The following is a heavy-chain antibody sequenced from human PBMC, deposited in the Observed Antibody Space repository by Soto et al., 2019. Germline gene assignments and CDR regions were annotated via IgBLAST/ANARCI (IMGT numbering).Heavy chain of an antibody. CDR3: ASAEYSCYGYSLGCYPYTVHFDY. D-gene: IGHD3-16*01. Sequence: PSETLSLTCTVSGGSISSGGYYWSWIRQHPGKGLEWIGYIYYSGSTYYNPSLKSRVTISVDTSKNQFSLKLSSVTAADTAVYYWASAEYSCYGYSLGCYPYTVHFDYWGQGTQVTVSS. V-gene: IGHV4-31*03. CDR2: IYYSGST. CDR1: GGSISSGGYY. J-gene: IGHJ4*02.